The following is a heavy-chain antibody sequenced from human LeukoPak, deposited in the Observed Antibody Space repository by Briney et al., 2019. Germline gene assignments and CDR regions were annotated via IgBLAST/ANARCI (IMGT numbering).Heavy chain of an antibody. CDR2: ISGSGGST. D-gene: IGHD4-17*01. CDR1: GFTFSSYA. CDR3: AKAGSMTTVTTTDY. V-gene: IGHV3-23*01. Sequence: GGSLRLSCAASGFTFSSYAMSWVRQAPGKGLEWVSAISGSGGSTYYADSVKGRFTISRDNSKNTLYLQMNSLRAEDTAVYYCAKAGSMTTVTTTDYWGQGTLVTVSS. J-gene: IGHJ4*02.